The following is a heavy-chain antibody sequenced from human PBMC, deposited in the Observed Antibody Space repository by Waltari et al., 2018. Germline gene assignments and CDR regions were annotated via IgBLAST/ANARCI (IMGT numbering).Heavy chain of an antibody. CDR1: GGSISSSSYY. CDR3: ARVGVTGWFDP. CDR2: IYYSGST. Sequence: QLQLQESGPGLVKPSETLSLTCTVSGGSISSSSYYWGWIRPPPGKGLEWIGSIYYSGSTYYNPSLKSRVTISVDTSKNQFSLKLSSVTAADTAVYYCARVGVTGWFDPWGQGTLVTVSS. J-gene: IGHJ5*02. V-gene: IGHV4-39*07. D-gene: IGHD2-21*02.